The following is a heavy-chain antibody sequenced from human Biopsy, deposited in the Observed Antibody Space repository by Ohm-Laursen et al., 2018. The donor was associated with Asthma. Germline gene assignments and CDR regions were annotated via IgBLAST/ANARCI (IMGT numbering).Heavy chain of an antibody. CDR1: GFTFRSYA. CDR3: ARDVMEWYLPAFDF. CDR2: GASYYDGGLK. V-gene: IGHV3-30-3*01. Sequence: SLRLSCAASGFTFRSYAMHWVRQTPGKGLEWVAVGASYYDGGLKYYADSVNGRFTVSRDDSKNTLYLQMNSLRPDDTAVYYCARDVMEWYLPAFDFWGQGTLVTVSS. D-gene: IGHD3-3*01. J-gene: IGHJ4*02.